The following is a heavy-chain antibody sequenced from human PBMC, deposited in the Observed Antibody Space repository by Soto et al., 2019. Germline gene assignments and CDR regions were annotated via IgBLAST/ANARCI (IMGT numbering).Heavy chain of an antibody. CDR2: LLTNGVT. V-gene: IGHV3-66*01. J-gene: IGHJ4*02. Sequence: EVQLLESGGGLVQPGGSLRLSCAASGLGGDKLGWVRQAPGKGLEWVASLLTNGVTQYADSVKGRFTVSRDSATNTQYLRMSRLRVEDTAVYYCARDRVGDGAYSLDYWAQGILVTVSS. CDR1: GLGGDK. D-gene: IGHD3-10*01. CDR3: ARDRVGDGAYSLDY.